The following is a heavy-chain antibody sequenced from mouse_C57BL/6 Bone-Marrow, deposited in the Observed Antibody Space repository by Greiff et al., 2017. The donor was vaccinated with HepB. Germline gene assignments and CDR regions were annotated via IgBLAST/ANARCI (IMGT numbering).Heavy chain of an antibody. CDR3: ARENYVWYFDV. J-gene: IGHJ1*03. CDR2: ISDGGSYT. V-gene: IGHV5-4*01. D-gene: IGHD1-1*01. CDR1: GFTFSSYA. Sequence: DVKLVESGGGLVKPGGSLKLSCAASGFTFSSYAMSWVRQTPEKRLEWVATISDGGSYTYYPDNVKGRFTISRDNAKNNLYLQMSHLKSEDTAMYYCARENYVWYFDVWGTGTTVTVSS.